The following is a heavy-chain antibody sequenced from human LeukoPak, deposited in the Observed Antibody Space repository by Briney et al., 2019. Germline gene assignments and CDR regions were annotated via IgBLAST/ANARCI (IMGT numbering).Heavy chain of an antibody. J-gene: IGHJ4*02. CDR3: ASPYCGGDCYPN. V-gene: IGHV3-23*01. CDR2: ISGSGGST. CDR1: GFTFSSYW. D-gene: IGHD2-21*02. Sequence: GGSLRLSCVGSGFTFSSYWTTWVRQAPGKGLEWVSAISGSGGSTYYADSVKGRFTISRDNSKNTLYLQMNSLRAEDTAVYYCASPYCGGDCYPNWGQGTLVTVSS.